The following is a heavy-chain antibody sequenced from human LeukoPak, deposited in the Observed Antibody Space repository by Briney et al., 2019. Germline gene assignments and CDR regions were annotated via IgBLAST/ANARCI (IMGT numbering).Heavy chain of an antibody. V-gene: IGHV4/OR15-8*02. J-gene: IGHJ4*02. CDR1: GGSISGTNW. D-gene: IGHD2-21*02. Sequence: SETLSLTCGVSGGSISGTNWWSWVRQPPGQGLEWIGEISLAGQTNYNPSLNGRVTMSLDKSSNQLSLNLTSVTAADTAVYYCAGGPQVTQHLGVDYWGQGTLVTVSS. CDR2: ISLAGQT. CDR3: AGGPQVTQHLGVDY.